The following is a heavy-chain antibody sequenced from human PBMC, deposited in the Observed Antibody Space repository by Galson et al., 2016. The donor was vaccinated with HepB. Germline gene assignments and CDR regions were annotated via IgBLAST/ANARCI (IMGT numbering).Heavy chain of an antibody. D-gene: IGHD2-2*01. CDR3: AREFGDCSSLECSKQHFDH. V-gene: IGHV1-46*01. CDR1: GYTFTRYY. J-gene: IGHJ4*02. CDR2: INPGNGNT. Sequence: SVKVSCKASGYTFTRYYMHWVRQAPGQGLEWMAIINPGNGNTNYAQKFQGRITMTRDTSTSTVYMELSSLRSEDTAVYYCAREFGDCSSLECSKQHFDHWGQGSLVTVSS.